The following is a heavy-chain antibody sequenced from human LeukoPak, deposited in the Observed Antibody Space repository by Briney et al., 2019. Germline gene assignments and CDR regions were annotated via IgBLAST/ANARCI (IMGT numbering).Heavy chain of an antibody. CDR2: VNSDESST. D-gene: IGHD4-17*01. CDR1: GFTFSRFW. Sequence: GGSLRLSCAASGFTFSRFWMHWVRQAPGKGLVWVSRVNSDESSTGYADSVKGRFTISRDNAKNTLYLQMSSLRVEDTAVYYCGRDLYGGYGFLDNWGQGTLVTVSS. V-gene: IGHV3-74*01. J-gene: IGHJ4*02. CDR3: GRDLYGGYGFLDN.